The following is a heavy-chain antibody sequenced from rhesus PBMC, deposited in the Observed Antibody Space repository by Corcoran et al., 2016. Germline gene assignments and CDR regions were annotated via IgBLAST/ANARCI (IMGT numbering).Heavy chain of an antibody. V-gene: IGHV3-118*01. J-gene: IGHJ4*01. Sequence: EVQLVESGGGLVQPGGSLRLSCAASGFTFSSSAMHWVRQASGKGLEWVGRIRSKSKNSETGLAASVKGRFTNSIDDSKNTAYLQMNSLKTEDTAVYYCARGGLVGTARGTFDYWGQGVLVTVSS. CDR3: ARGGLVGTARGTFDY. CDR1: GFTFSSSA. CDR2: IRSKSKNSET. D-gene: IGHD5-24*01.